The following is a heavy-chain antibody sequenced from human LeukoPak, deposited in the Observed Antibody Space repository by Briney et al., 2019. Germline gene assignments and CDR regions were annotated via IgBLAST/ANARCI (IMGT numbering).Heavy chain of an antibody. V-gene: IGHV3-23*05. Sequence: QPGGSLRLSCAASGLTFSTYAMAWVRQAPGKGLEWVATIDTGGDNTYYADSVQGRFTISRDNSKSTLCLQMNSLRAEDTAVYYCAKQLGYCSDGSCYFPYWGQGTLVTVSS. J-gene: IGHJ4*02. CDR1: GLTFSTYA. CDR2: IDTGGDNT. CDR3: AKQLGYCSDGSCYFPY. D-gene: IGHD2-15*01.